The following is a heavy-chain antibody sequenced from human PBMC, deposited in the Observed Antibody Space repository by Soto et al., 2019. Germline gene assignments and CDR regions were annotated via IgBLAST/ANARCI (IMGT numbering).Heavy chain of an antibody. CDR1: GGTFSSYA. CDR3: ARARSSGLVTYYYYGMDV. J-gene: IGHJ6*02. Sequence: SVKVSGKASGGTFSSYAISWVRQAPGQGLEWMGGIIPIFGTANYAQKLQGRVTITADESTSTAYMELSSLRSEDTAVYYCARARSSGLVTYYYYGMDVWGQGTTVTVSS. V-gene: IGHV1-69*13. D-gene: IGHD3-10*01. CDR2: IIPIFGTA.